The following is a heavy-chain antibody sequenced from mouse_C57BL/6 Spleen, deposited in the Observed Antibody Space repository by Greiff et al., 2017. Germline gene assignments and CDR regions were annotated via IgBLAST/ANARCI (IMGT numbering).Heavy chain of an antibody. Sequence: VQLQQSGAELVRPGASVKLSCTASGFNIKDDYMHWVKQRPEQGLEWIGWIDPENGDTEYASKFQGKATITADTSSNTAYLQLSSLTSEDTAVYYCTTRGSYDAMDYWGQGTSVTVSS. CDR3: TTRGSYDAMDY. J-gene: IGHJ4*01. CDR1: GFNIKDDY. D-gene: IGHD1-1*02. V-gene: IGHV14-4*01. CDR2: IDPENGDT.